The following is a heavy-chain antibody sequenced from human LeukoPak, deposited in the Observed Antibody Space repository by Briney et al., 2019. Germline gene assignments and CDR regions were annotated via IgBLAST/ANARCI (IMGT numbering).Heavy chain of an antibody. CDR1: GGSFSGDY. J-gene: IGHJ4*02. CDR2: ISHSGST. V-gene: IGHV4-34*01. Sequence: PSETLSLTCAVYGGSFSGDYWSWIRQSPGKGLEWIGEISHSGSTYYNPSLRSRVTISLDTSKNQFSPKLTSVTAADTAVYYCARGVSDQNWGQGTLVTVSS. CDR3: ARGVSDQN.